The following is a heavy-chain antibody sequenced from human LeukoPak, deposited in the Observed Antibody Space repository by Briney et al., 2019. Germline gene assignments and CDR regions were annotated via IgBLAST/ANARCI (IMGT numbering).Heavy chain of an antibody. V-gene: IGHV1-69*04. CDR3: ARDPELERGYSGYDPVDV. Sequence: GAAVKVSCKASGGTFSSYAISWVRQPPGQGLEGMGRVIPILGVANYAQKFQGRVMITADKSTNTAYMELSSLRSEDMAVNYCARDPELERGYSGYDPVDVWGQGTTVTVSS. D-gene: IGHD5-12*01. CDR1: GGTFSSYA. CDR2: VIPILGVA. J-gene: IGHJ6*02.